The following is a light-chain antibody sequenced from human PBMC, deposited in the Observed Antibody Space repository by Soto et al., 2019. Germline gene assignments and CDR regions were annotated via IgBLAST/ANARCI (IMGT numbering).Light chain of an antibody. Sequence: ENVLTQSPGTLSLSPGERATLSCRASQSISDTLAWYQQKPGQAPRLLIHGASTRATGFPARFSGSGSGTDFTLTISSLQPDDFATYYCQHYNSYSEAFGQGTKVDIK. J-gene: IGKJ1*01. CDR3: QHYNSYSEA. CDR2: GAS. CDR1: QSISDT. V-gene: IGKV3-15*01.